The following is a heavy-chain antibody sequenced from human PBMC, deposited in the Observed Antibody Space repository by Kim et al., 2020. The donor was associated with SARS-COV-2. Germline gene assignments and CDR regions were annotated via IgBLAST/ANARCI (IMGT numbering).Heavy chain of an antibody. V-gene: IGHV3-23*01. CDR1: GFTFSSYA. D-gene: IGHD6-25*01. J-gene: IGHJ2*01. Sequence: GGSLRLSCAASGFTFSSYAMSWVRQAPGKGLEWVSRISGSGGNTYYADSVKGRFTISRDNSKNTLYLQMNSLRVEDTAVYYCAKDREGSGWYFDLWGRGTLVTVSS. CDR3: AKDREGSGWYFDL. CDR2: ISGSGGNT.